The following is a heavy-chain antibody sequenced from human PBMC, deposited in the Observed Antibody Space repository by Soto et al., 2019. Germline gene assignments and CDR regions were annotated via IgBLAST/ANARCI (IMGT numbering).Heavy chain of an antibody. Sequence: GGSLRLSCAASGLTFSKYWMTWVRQAPGKGLEWVANIKHDGSEQYYVGSVKGRFAISRDNAKNSLFLQMNSLRAEDTAVYYCASVPGSPGYHGLDVWGQGTTVTVSS. CDR1: GLTFSKYW. V-gene: IGHV3-7*03. CDR2: IKHDGSEQ. CDR3: ASVPGSPGYHGLDV. D-gene: IGHD5-12*01. J-gene: IGHJ6*02.